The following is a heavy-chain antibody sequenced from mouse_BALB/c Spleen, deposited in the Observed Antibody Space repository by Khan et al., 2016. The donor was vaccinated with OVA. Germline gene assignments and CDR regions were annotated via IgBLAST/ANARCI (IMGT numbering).Heavy chain of an antibody. V-gene: IGHV5-17*02. Sequence: EVELVESGGGLVQPGGSRKLSCAASGFTFSSFGMHWVRQAPEKGLEWVAYISSGSSTIFYADTVKGRFTISRDNPKNTLFLQMTSLRSEDTAMDYYARSTSEVDKAMDYWGQGTSVTVSS. CDR3: ARSTSEVDKAMDY. CDR1: GFTFSSFG. D-gene: IGHD1-1*01. J-gene: IGHJ4*01. CDR2: ISSGSSTI.